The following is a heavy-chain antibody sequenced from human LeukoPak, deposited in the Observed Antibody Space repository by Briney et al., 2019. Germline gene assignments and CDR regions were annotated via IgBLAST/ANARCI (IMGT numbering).Heavy chain of an antibody. D-gene: IGHD2-21*02. Sequence: SETLSLTCAVYGGSFSGYYWSWIRQPPGRGLEWIGEINHSGSTNYNPSLKSRVTISVDTSNNQFSLKLSSVTAADTAVYYCARGRYCGGDCYSMAWGYWGQGTLVTVSS. J-gene: IGHJ4*02. CDR3: ARGRYCGGDCYSMAWGY. V-gene: IGHV4-34*01. CDR1: GGSFSGYY. CDR2: INHSGST.